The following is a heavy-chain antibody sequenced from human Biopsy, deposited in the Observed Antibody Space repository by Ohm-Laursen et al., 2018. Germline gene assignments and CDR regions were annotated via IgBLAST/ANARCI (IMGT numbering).Heavy chain of an antibody. CDR2: IYHDGNT. Sequence: SETLSLTCSVSGASVSSSDYYWGWVRQPPGKGLEWIGYIYHDGNTSDNPSLKSRVTISADTFKNQFSLNLSSVTAADTAVYYCARRGSGGRSFDHWGQGTLVTVSS. CDR3: ARRGSGGRSFDH. D-gene: IGHD2-15*01. CDR1: GASVSSSDYY. V-gene: IGHV4-61*05. J-gene: IGHJ4*02.